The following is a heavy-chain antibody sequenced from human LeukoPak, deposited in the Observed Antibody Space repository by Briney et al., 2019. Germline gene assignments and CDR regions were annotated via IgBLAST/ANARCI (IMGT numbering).Heavy chain of an antibody. J-gene: IGHJ3*02. CDR1: GFTFSNYG. CDR2: IGYNGRSK. D-gene: IGHD1-1*01. Sequence: PGESLKISCAASGFTFSNYGMHWVRQAPGKGLEWVAFIGYNGRSKYYGDSVKGRFTISRDNSKSTLYLQMNSLRGEDTAVYYCAREGTDAFDIWGQGTMVTVSS. CDR3: AREGTDAFDI. V-gene: IGHV3-30*02.